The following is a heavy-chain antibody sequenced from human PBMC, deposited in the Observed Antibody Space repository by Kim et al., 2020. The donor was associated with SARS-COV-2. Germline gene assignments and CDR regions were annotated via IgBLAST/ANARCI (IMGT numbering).Heavy chain of an antibody. J-gene: IGHJ6*02. V-gene: IGHV4-59*13. CDR2: IYYSGST. D-gene: IGHD1-26*01. CDR3: ARGNSGSYYYYYGMDV. CDR1: GGSISSYY. Sequence: SETLSLTCTVSGGSISSYYWSWIRQPPEKGLEWIGYIYYSGSTNYNPSLKSRVTISVDTSKNQFSLKLTSVTAADTAVYYCARGNSGSYYYYYGMDVWGQGTTVTVSS.